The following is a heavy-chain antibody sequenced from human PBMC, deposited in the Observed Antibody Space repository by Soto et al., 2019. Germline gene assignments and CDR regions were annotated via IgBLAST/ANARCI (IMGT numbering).Heavy chain of an antibody. CDR1: GFTFSTFA. Sequence: EVQLLDSGGGLVQPGGSLRLSCAASGFTFSTFAMSWVRQAPGKGLEWVSVISGSGGSTHYADSVKGRFTISRDNSKNTLHLQMNSLRAEDTALYYCAKGGRYYFGSGSPYDAFDIWGQGTMVTVSS. CDR3: AKGGRYYFGSGSPYDAFDI. CDR2: ISGSGGST. J-gene: IGHJ3*02. D-gene: IGHD3-10*01. V-gene: IGHV3-23*01.